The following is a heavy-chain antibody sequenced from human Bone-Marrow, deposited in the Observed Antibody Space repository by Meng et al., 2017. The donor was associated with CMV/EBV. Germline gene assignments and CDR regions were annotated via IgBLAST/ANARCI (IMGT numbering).Heavy chain of an antibody. V-gene: IGHV3-7*04. CDR1: GFTFSSYW. J-gene: IGHJ4*02. Sequence: GGSLRLSCAASGFTFSSYWMSWVRQAPGKGLEWVANIKQDGSEKYYVDSVKGRFTISRDNAKNSLYLQMNSLRAEDTAVYYCARGGYSYGYYLYYFDYWGQGTLVTVSS. D-gene: IGHD5-18*01. CDR3: ARGGYSYGYYLYYFDY. CDR2: IKQDGSEK.